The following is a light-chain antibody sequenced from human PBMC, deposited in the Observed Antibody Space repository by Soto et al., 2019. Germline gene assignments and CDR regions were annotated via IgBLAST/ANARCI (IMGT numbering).Light chain of an antibody. V-gene: IGKV3-15*01. CDR2: GAS. CDR3: QQYDKWPIT. CDR1: QTVSDN. Sequence: EIVMTQSPATLSVFPGERTTLSCRASQTVSDNLAWYQQKPGQPPRLLIYGASTRATGIPARFSGSGSGAEFTLTISSLQSEDLAVYYCQQYDKWPITFGQGTRLEIK. J-gene: IGKJ5*01.